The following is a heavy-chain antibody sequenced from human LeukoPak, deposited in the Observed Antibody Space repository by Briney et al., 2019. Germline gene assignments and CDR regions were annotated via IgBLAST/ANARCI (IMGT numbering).Heavy chain of an antibody. V-gene: IGHV1-3*03. D-gene: IGHD5-24*01. CDR1: GYTFTSYA. J-gene: IGHJ6*03. CDR3: ARAGQNREDYYYMDV. CDR2: INAGNGNT. Sequence: ASVKVSCKASGYTFTSYAMHWVRQAPGQRLEWMGWINAGNGNTKYSQEFQGRVTITRDTSASTAYMELSSLRSEDMAVYYSARAGQNREDYYYMDVWGKGTTVTVSS.